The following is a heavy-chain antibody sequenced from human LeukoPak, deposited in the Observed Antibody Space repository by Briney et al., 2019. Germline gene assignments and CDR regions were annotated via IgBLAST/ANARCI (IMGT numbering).Heavy chain of an antibody. Sequence: SETLSLTCTVSGGSITTYYWSWIRQPPGKGLEWIGYIFTSGSTNYNPSLKSRVTISVDTSKNQFSLKLSSVTAADTAVYYCARLKYSSSGGWCDPWGQGTLVTVSS. D-gene: IGHD6-19*01. CDR2: IFTSGST. CDR1: GGSITTYY. CDR3: ARLKYSSSGGWCDP. V-gene: IGHV4-4*09. J-gene: IGHJ5*02.